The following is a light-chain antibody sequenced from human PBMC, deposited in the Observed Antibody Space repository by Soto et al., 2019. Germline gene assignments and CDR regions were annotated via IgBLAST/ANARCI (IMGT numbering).Light chain of an antibody. CDR2: DAS. CDR1: HSVSNY. CDR3: QQRRIWPPT. V-gene: IGKV3-11*01. J-gene: IGKJ1*01. Sequence: EFVLTQSPVILSLSQGERATLSCSASHSVSNYLAWYQQKPGQAPRLLIYDASSRATGIPARFSGSGSGTDFPLTISSLEPEDFAVYYCQQRRIWPPTFGQGTKVDIK.